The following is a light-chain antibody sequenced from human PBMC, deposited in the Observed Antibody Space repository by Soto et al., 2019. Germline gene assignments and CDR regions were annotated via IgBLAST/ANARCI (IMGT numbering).Light chain of an antibody. CDR3: QQTHADPLT. J-gene: IGKJ5*01. CDR2: GAS. V-gene: IGKV1-39*01. CDR1: QPISSY. Sequence: HMTQSPSSLSASVGDSVTITCRASQPISSYLNWYQQKAGEAPKVLIFGASSLQSGVPSKFSGSGYGTDFTLIINNLHPDDFATYYCQQTHADPLTFGQGTRLEIK.